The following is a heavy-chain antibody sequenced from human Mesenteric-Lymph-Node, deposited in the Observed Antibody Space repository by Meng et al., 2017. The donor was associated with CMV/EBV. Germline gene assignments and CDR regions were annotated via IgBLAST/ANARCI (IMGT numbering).Heavy chain of an antibody. CDR3: ARVYGYGDLGWGNWFDP. Sequence: YTFTSYGISWVRPAPGQGLEWMGWISAYNGNTNYAQKLQGRVTMTTDTSTSTAYMELRSLRSDDTAVYYCARVYGYGDLGWGNWFDPWGQGTLVTVSS. J-gene: IGHJ5*02. CDR2: ISAYNGNT. CDR1: YTFTSYG. D-gene: IGHD4-17*01. V-gene: IGHV1-18*04.